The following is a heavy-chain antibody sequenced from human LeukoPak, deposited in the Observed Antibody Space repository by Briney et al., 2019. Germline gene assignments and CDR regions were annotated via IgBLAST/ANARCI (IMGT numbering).Heavy chain of an antibody. CDR2: INHSGST. J-gene: IGHJ6*03. CDR3: ARGFSKTGRRIITRVRNYYYYMDV. Sequence: SETLSLTCTVSGGSISSDYWSWIRQPPGKGLEWIGEINHSGSTNYNPSLKSRVTISVDTSKNQFSLKLSSVTAADTAVYYCARGFSKTGRRIITRVRNYYYYMDVWGKGTTVTVSS. CDR1: GGSISSDY. D-gene: IGHD3-22*01. V-gene: IGHV4-34*01.